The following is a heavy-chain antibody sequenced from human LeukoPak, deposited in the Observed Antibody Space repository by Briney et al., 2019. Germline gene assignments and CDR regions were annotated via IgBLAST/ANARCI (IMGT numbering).Heavy chain of an antibody. J-gene: IGHJ4*02. CDR1: GGSIGSTSYY. CDR2: INHSGST. D-gene: IGHD1-14*01. Sequence: SETLSLTCTVSGGSIGSTSYYWGWIRQPPGKGLEWIGEINHSGSTNYNPSLKSRVTISVDTSKNQFSLKLSSVTAADTAVYYCARPSEGTDYWGQGTLVTVSS. V-gene: IGHV4-39*07. CDR3: ARPSEGTDY.